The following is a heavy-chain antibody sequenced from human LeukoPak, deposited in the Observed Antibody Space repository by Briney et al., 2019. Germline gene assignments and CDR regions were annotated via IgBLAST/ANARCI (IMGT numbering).Heavy chain of an antibody. V-gene: IGHV3-30*04. CDR3: ARDEKDGPLWD. Sequence: GGSLRLSCAASGFTFSSYAMHWVRQAPGKGLEWVAVISYDGSNKYYADSVKGRFTISRDNARNYVYLQLNSLRAKATSIYYCARDEKDGPLWDWGQGILV. CDR2: ISYDGSNK. J-gene: IGHJ4*02. CDR1: GFTFSSYA. D-gene: IGHD1-26*01.